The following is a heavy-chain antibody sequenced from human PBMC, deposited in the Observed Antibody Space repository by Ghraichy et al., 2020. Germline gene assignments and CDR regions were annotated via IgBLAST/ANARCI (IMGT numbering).Heavy chain of an antibody. V-gene: IGHV3-7*03. CDR3: ARDQGHYSNYFWYYYYYGMDV. Sequence: GGSLRLSCAASGFTFSSYWMSWVRQAPGKGLEWVANIKQDGSEKYYVDSVKGRFTISRDNVKNSLYLQMNSLRAEDTAVYYCARDQGHYSNYFWYYYYYGMDVWGQGTTVTVSS. CDR2: IKQDGSEK. J-gene: IGHJ6*02. CDR1: GFTFSSYW. D-gene: IGHD4-11*01.